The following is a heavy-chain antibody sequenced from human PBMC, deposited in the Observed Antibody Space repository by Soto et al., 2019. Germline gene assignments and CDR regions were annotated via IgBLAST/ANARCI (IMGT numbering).Heavy chain of an antibody. Sequence: QVQLVQSGAEVKKPGASVKVSCKASGYTFTIYGISWVRQAPGQGLEWMGWISGYNGNTDYAQNLQDRVTLTTDASTSSVYMEPRSLRSDDTAVYYCARVDYYDSSGYYVYWGQGTLITVSS. V-gene: IGHV1-18*04. CDR3: ARVDYYDSSGYYVY. D-gene: IGHD3-22*01. CDR1: GYTFTIYG. CDR2: ISGYNGNT. J-gene: IGHJ4*02.